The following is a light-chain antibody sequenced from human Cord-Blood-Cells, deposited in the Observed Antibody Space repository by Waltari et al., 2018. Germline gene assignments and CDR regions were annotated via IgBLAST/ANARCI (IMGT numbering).Light chain of an antibody. V-gene: IGLV3-25*02. CDR1: ALPEHY. CDR3: QSADSSGTYRV. J-gene: IGLJ3*02. CDR2: KDS. Sequence: SYELPQPPSVSVYPGQTARLTCSGDALPEHYAYCYQQKPGQAPVLVIYKDSERPSGIPERFSGSSSGTTVTLTISGVQAEDEADYYCQSADSSGTYRVFGGGTKLTVL.